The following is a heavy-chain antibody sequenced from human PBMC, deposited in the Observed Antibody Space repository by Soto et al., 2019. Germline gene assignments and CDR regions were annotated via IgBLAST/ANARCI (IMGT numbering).Heavy chain of an antibody. Sequence: QVQLVQSGAEVKKPGASVKVSCKASGYTFTGCYMDWVRQAPGQGLEWMAWINPNSGGTNYAQKFQGWVTMTRDTSISTAFMELSRLRSDDTAVYYCAREGGPLRYFDVYGMDVWGQGTTVTVSS. CDR3: AREGGPLRYFDVYGMDV. V-gene: IGHV1-2*04. D-gene: IGHD3-9*01. J-gene: IGHJ6*02. CDR1: GYTFTGCY. CDR2: INPNSGGT.